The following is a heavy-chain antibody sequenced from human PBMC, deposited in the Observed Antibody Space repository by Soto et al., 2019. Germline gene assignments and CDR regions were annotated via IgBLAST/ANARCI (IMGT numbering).Heavy chain of an antibody. CDR3: AREARPYGYIWGSYRSPIDY. J-gene: IGHJ4*02. CDR2: ISSSSSYI. D-gene: IGHD3-16*02. Sequence: GGSLRLSCAASGFTFSSYSMNWVRQAPGKGLEWVSSISSSSSYIYYADSVKGRFTISRDNAKNSLYLQMNSLRAEDTAVYYCAREARPYGYIWGSYRSPIDYWGQGTLVTVSS. CDR1: GFTFSSYS. V-gene: IGHV3-21*01.